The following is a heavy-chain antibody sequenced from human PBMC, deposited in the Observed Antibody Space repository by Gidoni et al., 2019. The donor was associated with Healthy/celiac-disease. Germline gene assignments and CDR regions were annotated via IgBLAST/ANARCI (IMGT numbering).Heavy chain of an antibody. J-gene: IGHJ6*02. CDR2: IYWNDDK. D-gene: IGHD2-15*01. CDR1: GFSLSTSGVG. V-gene: IGHV2-5*01. CDR3: MGYCSGGSCHYYYGMDV. Sequence: QITLKESGPTLVKPTQTLTLTCTFSGFSLSTSGVGVGWIRQPPGKALEWLALIYWNDDKRYGPSLKSRLTITKDTSKNQVVLTMTNMDPVDTATYYCMGYCSGGSCHYYYGMDVWGQGTTVTVSS.